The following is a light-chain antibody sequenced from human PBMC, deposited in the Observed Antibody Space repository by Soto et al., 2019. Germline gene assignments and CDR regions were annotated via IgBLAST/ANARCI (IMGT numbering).Light chain of an antibody. CDR3: QQRSNWLRT. V-gene: IGKV3-11*01. CDR2: DAS. Sequence: EIVLTQSPAPLSLSPGERATLSCRASQSVSSYLAWYQQKPGQAPRLLIYDASNRATGIPARFSGSGSGTDFTLTISSLEPEDFAVYYCQQRSNWLRTFGQGTRLEIK. J-gene: IGKJ5*01. CDR1: QSVSSY.